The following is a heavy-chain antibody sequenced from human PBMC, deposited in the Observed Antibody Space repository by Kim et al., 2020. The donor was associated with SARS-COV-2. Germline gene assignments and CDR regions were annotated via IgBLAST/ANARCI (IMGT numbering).Heavy chain of an antibody. CDR2: INHSGST. V-gene: IGHV4-34*01. Sequence: SETLSLTCAVYGGSFSGYYWSWIRQPPGKGLEWIGEINHSGSTNYNPSLKSRVTISVDTSKNQFSLKLSSVTAADTAVYYCARGAVAARYYYGMDVWGQG. CDR1: GGSFSGYY. J-gene: IGHJ6*02. D-gene: IGHD6-6*01. CDR3: ARGAVAARYYYGMDV.